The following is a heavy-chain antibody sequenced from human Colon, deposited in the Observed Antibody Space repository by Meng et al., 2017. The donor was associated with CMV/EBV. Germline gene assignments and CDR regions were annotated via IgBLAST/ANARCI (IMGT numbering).Heavy chain of an antibody. CDR2: IYYSGST. Sequence: LRLSCTVSGGSISSSSNYYWGWIRQPPGKGLEWIGYIYYSGSTYYNPSLKSRVTISVDTSKNQFSLKLSSVTAADTAVYYCARDQQLASYYYYGMDVWGQGTTVTVSS. CDR1: GGSISSSSNYY. D-gene: IGHD6-6*01. V-gene: IGHV4-30-4*08. CDR3: ARDQQLASYYYYGMDV. J-gene: IGHJ6*02.